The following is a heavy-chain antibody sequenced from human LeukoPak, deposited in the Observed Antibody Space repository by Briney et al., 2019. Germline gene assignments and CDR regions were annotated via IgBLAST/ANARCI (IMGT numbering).Heavy chain of an antibody. J-gene: IGHJ4*02. V-gene: IGHV3-48*04. CDR1: GITFSRYS. CDR3: AKSLAMSASGVEY. CDR2: ISSNSSTI. Sequence: GGSLRLSCAASGITFSRYSMNWVRQAPGKGLEWVSYISSNSSTIYYADSVKGRFTISRDNSKNTLYLQMNSLRAEDTAIYYCAKSLAMSASGVEYWGQGTLVAVSS.